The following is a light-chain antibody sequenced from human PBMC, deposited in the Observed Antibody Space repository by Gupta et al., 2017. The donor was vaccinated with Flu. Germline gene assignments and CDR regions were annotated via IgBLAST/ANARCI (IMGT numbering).Light chain of an antibody. CDR1: QSISSY. Sequence: SPSSLSASVGDTVTVTCRASQSISSYLNWYQHKPGKAPNLLIYGASRLQSGVPSRFSGSGSGTDFTLTSTRRQPEDFATYYWQENYTTLTFGHGTKVDIE. CDR3: QENYTTLT. CDR2: GAS. J-gene: IGKJ3*01. V-gene: IGKV1-39*01.